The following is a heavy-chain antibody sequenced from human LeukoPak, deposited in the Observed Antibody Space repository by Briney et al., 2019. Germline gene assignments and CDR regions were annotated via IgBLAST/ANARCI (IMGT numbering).Heavy chain of an antibody. D-gene: IGHD3-3*01. CDR2: IYYSGST. CDR3: ARVDYDFWSGYLAWFDP. J-gene: IGHJ5*02. CDR1: GGSISSSSYY. Sequence: PSETLSLTCTVSGGSISSSSYYWGWIRQPPGKGLEWIGSIYYSGSTYYNPSLKSRVTISVDTSKNQFSLKQSSVTAADTAVYYCARVDYDFWSGYLAWFDPWGQGTLVTVSS. V-gene: IGHV4-39*07.